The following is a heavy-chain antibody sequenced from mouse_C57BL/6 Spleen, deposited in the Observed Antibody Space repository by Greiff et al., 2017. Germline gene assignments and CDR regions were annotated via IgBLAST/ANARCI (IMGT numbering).Heavy chain of an antibody. CDR2: IYPGDGDT. Sequence: QVQLKQSGPELVKPGASVKISCKASGSAFSSSWMNWVKQRPGKGLEWIGRIYPGDGDTNYPGKFKGKATLTADKSYSTDYMQLSSLTSEDSAVYFCAREDYYGSSYRDCDVWGTGTTVTVSS. CDR1: GSAFSSSW. CDR3: AREDYYGSSYRDCDV. J-gene: IGHJ1*03. V-gene: IGHV1-82*01. D-gene: IGHD1-1*01.